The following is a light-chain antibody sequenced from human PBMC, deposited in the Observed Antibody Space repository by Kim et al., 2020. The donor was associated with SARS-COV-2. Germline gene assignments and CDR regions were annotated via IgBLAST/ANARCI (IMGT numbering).Light chain of an antibody. V-gene: IGKV1-39*01. CDR3: QQSYSDPYT. J-gene: IGKJ2*01. CDR1: QDIRTY. Sequence: SASVGDRVNITCRASQDIRTYLNWYQQKPGKAPDLLIYDASSLQSGVPSRFSGSGSGTDFTLTISSLQVEDFAAYYCQQSYSDPYTFGQGTKLEI. CDR2: DAS.